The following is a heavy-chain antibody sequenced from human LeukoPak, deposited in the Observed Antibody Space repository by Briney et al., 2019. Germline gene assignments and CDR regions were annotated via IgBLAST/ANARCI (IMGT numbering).Heavy chain of an antibody. CDR1: GGTFSSYA. Sequence: ASVKVSCKASGGTFSSYAISWVRQAPGQGLEWMGWISAYNGNTNYAQKLQGRVTMTTDTSTSTAYMELRSLRSDDTAVYYCARDLRSQLLYGHWYWFDPWGQGTLVTVSS. CDR2: ISAYNGNT. V-gene: IGHV1-18*01. J-gene: IGHJ5*02. CDR3: ARDLRSQLLYGHWYWFDP. D-gene: IGHD2-2*02.